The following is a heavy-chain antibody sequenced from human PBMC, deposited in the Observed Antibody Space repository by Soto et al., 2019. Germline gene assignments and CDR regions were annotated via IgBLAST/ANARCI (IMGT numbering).Heavy chain of an antibody. CDR2: ISGSGGST. CDR3: AKDPLGYCSGGSCYSNY. J-gene: IGHJ4*02. Sequence: GGSLRLSCAASGFTFSSYAMSWVRQAPGKGLEWVSAISGSGGSTYYADSVKGRFTISRDNSKNTLYLQMNSLRAEDTAVYYCAKDPLGYCSGGSCYSNYWGQGTLVTVSS. D-gene: IGHD2-15*01. CDR1: GFTFSSYA. V-gene: IGHV3-23*01.